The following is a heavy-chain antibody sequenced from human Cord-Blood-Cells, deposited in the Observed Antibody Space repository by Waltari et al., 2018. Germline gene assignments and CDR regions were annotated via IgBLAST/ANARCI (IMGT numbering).Heavy chain of an antibody. CDR2: MNPNSGNT. J-gene: IGHJ3*02. D-gene: IGHD1-1*01. CDR1: GYTFTSYD. Sequence: VQLVQSGAEVKKPGASVKVSCKASGYTFTSYDINWVRQATGQGLEWMGWMNPNSGNTGYAQKFQGRVTITRNTSISTAYMELGSLRSEDTAVYYCARVSGDRTGLDAFDIWGQGTMVTVSS. CDR3: ARVSGDRTGLDAFDI. V-gene: IGHV1-8*03.